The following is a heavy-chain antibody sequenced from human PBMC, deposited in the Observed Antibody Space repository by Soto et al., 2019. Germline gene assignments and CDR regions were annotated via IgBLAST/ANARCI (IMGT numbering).Heavy chain of an antibody. Sequence: SVKVCFNASGGAFSSYAISWVRQAPGQGLEWMGGIIPIFGTANYSQKFQGRVTITAAESTSTAYMELSSLRSEDTAVYYCARVSVEAAGRGPYNWFDPWGQGTMVTVSS. CDR3: ARVSVEAAGRGPYNWFDP. V-gene: IGHV1-69*13. CDR2: IIPIFGTA. CDR1: GGAFSSYA. J-gene: IGHJ5*02. D-gene: IGHD6-13*01.